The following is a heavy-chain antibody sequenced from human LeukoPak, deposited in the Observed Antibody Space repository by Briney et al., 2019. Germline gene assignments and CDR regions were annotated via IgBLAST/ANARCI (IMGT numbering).Heavy chain of an antibody. V-gene: IGHV3-33*01. D-gene: IGHD3-16*01. CDR2: IWFDGSNK. J-gene: IGHJ4*02. Sequence: PGRSLRLSCAASGFTFSTHAMHWVRQAPGMGLEWVAFIWFDGSNKYYADFVKGRFTISKDNSENTLYLQMNSLRAEDTAVYYCARGGGNCLDYWGQGTLVAVSS. CDR3: ARGGGNCLDY. CDR1: GFTFSTHA.